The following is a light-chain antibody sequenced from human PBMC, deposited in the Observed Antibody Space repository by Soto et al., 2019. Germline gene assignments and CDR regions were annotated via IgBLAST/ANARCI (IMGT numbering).Light chain of an antibody. CDR1: QGINTW. J-gene: IGKJ4*01. CDR3: QQANSFPLT. Sequence: DIQMTQSPSSVSASVGDSVTITCRASQGINTWLAWYQQKPGRAPNLLIYVASSLQSGVPSRFSGSGSGTDFTLTFSSLQPEDSATYFCQQANSFPLTFGGGTKVEIK. V-gene: IGKV1-12*01. CDR2: VAS.